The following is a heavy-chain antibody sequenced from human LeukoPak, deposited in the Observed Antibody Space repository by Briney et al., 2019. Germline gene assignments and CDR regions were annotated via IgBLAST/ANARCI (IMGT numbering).Heavy chain of an antibody. Sequence: ASVKVSCKASGYTFTGYYIHWVRQAPGQGLEWMGWINPNSGGTNYAQKFQGWVTMTRDTSISTAYMELSRLRSDDTAVYYCARGRGYSYGSNDAFDIWGQGTMVTVSS. J-gene: IGHJ3*02. CDR1: GYTFTGYY. CDR3: ARGRGYSYGSNDAFDI. V-gene: IGHV1-2*04. D-gene: IGHD5-18*01. CDR2: INPNSGGT.